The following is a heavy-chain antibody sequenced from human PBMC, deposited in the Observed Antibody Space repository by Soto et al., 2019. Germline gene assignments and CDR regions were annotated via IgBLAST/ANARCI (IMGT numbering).Heavy chain of an antibody. V-gene: IGHV4-59*08. CDR3: VRQGYGPLHGLVDV. Sequence: SETLSLTCTVSGGSMSGYYWSWIRLPTGKPMEWIGYVHDSWGAAYNPSLRSRVAISLDTSKSQFSLSLTSVSATDTAMYYCVRQGYGPLHGLVDVWGQGTTVT. CDR1: GGSMSGYY. CDR2: VHDSWGA. D-gene: IGHD5-18*01. J-gene: IGHJ6*02.